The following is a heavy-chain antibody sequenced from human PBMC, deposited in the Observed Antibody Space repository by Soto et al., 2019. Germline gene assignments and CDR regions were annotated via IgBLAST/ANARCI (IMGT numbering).Heavy chain of an antibody. CDR3: ARGVSAGVDY. CDR1: GYSFTSLD. J-gene: IGHJ4*02. D-gene: IGHD1-26*01. CDR2: MQPSTGRT. Sequence: ASVKVSCKASGYSFTSLDINWVRQTAGQGLEWMGWMQPSTGRTGYAQKFQGRVTMTRDTSINAAYMELTTLTSDDTAFYYCARGVSAGVDYWGQGTLVTISS. V-gene: IGHV1-8*01.